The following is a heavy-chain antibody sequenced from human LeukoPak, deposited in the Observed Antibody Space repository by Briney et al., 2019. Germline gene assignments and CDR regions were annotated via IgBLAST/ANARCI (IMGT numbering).Heavy chain of an antibody. CDR2: IGTAGDT. D-gene: IGHD6-6*01. V-gene: IGHV3-13*01. J-gene: IGHJ6*03. CDR3: AKDRSSSSYYMDV. CDR1: GFTFSSYD. Sequence: PGGSLRLSCAASGFTFSSYDMHWVRQATGKGLEWVSAIGTAGDTYYPGSVKGRFTISRDNSKNTLYLQMNSLRAEDTAVYYCAKDRSSSSYYMDVWGKGTTVTVSS.